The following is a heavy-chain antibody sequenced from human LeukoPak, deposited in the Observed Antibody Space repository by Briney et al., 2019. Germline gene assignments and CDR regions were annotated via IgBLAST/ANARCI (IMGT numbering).Heavy chain of an antibody. V-gene: IGHV1-18*01. CDR3: ARDYHGGAITGTTKKDGALDY. J-gene: IGHJ4*02. Sequence: ASVKVSCKASGYTFTSYGISWVRQAPGQGLEWMGWISAYNGNTNYAQKLQGRVTMTTDTSTSTAYMDLRSLRSDDTAVYYCARDYHGGAITGTTKKDGALDYWGQGTLVTVSS. CDR1: GYTFTSYG. D-gene: IGHD1-7*01. CDR2: ISAYNGNT.